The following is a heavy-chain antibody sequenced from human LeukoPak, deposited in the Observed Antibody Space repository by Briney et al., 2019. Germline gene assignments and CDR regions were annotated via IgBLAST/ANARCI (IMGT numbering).Heavy chain of an antibody. V-gene: IGHV3-23*01. Sequence: GGSLRLSCAASGFTFSSYAMSWVRQAPGKGLEWVSAISGSGGSTYYADSVKGRFTISRDNSKNTLYLQMNSLRAEDTAVYYCAKFLSHYYDSSGYLIPDAFDIWGQGTMVTVSS. CDR1: GFTFSSYA. CDR3: AKFLSHYYDSSGYLIPDAFDI. D-gene: IGHD3-22*01. J-gene: IGHJ3*02. CDR2: ISGSGGST.